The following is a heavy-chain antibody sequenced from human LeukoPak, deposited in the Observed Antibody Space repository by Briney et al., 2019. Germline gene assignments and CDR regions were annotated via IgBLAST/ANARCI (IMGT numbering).Heavy chain of an antibody. CDR3: ARASYGSLMDV. CDR2: IYTSGST. CDR1: GGSINNFY. V-gene: IGHV4-4*07. D-gene: IGHD3-10*01. Sequence: SETLSLTCTVSGGSINNFYWNWIRQPAGKGLEWIGRIYTSGSTNYSPSLKSRVSISLDTFKNQFSLKLSSVTAADTAVYYCARASYGSLMDVWGQGTTVTVSS. J-gene: IGHJ6*02.